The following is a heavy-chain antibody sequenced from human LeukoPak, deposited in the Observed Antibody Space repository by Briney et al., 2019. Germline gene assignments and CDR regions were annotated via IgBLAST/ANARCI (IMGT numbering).Heavy chain of an antibody. Sequence: PGRSLRLSCAASGFTFSSYAMHWVRQAPGKGLEWVAVISYDGRDKYYADSVKGRFTISRDNSKNTLYLQMNSLRAEDTAVYYCARSFRTYYYDSSGYSGFDYWGQGTLVTVSS. CDR2: ISYDGRDK. D-gene: IGHD3-22*01. V-gene: IGHV3-30-3*01. CDR1: GFTFSSYA. CDR3: ARSFRTYYYDSSGYSGFDY. J-gene: IGHJ4*02.